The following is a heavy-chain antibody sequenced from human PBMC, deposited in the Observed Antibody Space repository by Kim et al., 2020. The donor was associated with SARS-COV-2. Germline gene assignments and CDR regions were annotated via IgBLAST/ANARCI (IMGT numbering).Heavy chain of an antibody. D-gene: IGHD3-9*01. CDR1: GYSFTTYA. CDR3: ARTNYFDWILNY. Sequence: ASVKVSCKASGYSFTTYAINWVRQAPPGLEWMGWINSGTGKPTYAQGFTGRFVFSMDTSVSTAYLQINSLKAEDTAVYYCARTNYFDWILNYWGQGTVVTVSS. CDR2: INSGTGKP. V-gene: IGHV7-4-1*02. J-gene: IGHJ4*02.